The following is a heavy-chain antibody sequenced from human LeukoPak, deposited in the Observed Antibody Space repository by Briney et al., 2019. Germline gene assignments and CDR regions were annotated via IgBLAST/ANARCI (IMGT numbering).Heavy chain of an antibody. J-gene: IGHJ4*02. CDR2: ISGSGGST. CDR1: GFTFTTYG. V-gene: IGHV3-23*01. D-gene: IGHD6-19*01. CDR3: AKVAQWLSDY. Sequence: GGSLRLSCAASGFTFTTYGMSWVRQAPGKGLEWVSGISGSGGSTYYADSVKGRFIISRDNSKNTVYLQMNSLRAKDTAVYYCAKVAQWLSDYWGQGTLVTVSS.